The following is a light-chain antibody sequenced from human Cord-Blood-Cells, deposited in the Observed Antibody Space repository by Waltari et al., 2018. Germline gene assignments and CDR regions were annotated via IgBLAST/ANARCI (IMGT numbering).Light chain of an antibody. CDR2: DAS. CDR1: QSISSW. J-gene: IGKJ3*01. V-gene: IGKV1-5*01. Sequence: DIQMTQSPSTLSASVGDRVTITCRASQSISSWLAWYQQKPGKVPKLLIYDASSLESGVPSRFSGSGSGTEFTLTINSLQPDDFATYYCQQYNSYSFTFGPGTKVDIK. CDR3: QQYNSYSFT.